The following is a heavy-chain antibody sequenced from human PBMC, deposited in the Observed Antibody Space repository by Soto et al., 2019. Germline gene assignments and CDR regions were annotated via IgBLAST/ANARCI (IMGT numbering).Heavy chain of an antibody. CDR2: ISYDGSKK. CDR3: ARVWTVEAGPSTCGAGAL. Sequence: QVQLVESGGGVVQPGRSVRLSCAASGFTFSNYDIQWVRQAPGKGLEWVALISYDGSKKYYADSVKGRFTISRDNSKNTLYLQMNSLRADDTAVYSCARVWTVEAGPSTCGAGALGGQWTMVTGCS. J-gene: IGHJ3*01. D-gene: IGHD2-21*01. V-gene: IGHV3-30*03. CDR1: GFTFSNYD.